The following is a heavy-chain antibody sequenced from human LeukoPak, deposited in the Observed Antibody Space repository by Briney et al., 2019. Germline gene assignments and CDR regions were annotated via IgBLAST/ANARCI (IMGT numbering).Heavy chain of an antibody. V-gene: IGHV1-2*02. J-gene: IGHJ4*02. D-gene: IGHD6-13*01. CDR1: GYTFTGYY. Sequence: VASVKVSCKASGYTFTGYYMHWVRQAPGQGLEWMGWINPNSGGTNYAQKFQGRVTMTRHTSISTAYMELSRLRSDDTAVYYCAREDSAAGTVFDYWGQGTLVTVSS. CDR3: AREDSAAGTVFDY. CDR2: INPNSGGT.